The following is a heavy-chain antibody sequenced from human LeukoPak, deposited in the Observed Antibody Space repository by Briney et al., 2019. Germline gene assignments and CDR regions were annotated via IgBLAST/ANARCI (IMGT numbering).Heavy chain of an antibody. J-gene: IGHJ4*02. CDR3: ARLLYCCSGGSCSHRHFDY. CDR2: IIPFFGTA. Sequence: SVKVSCKASGGTFSSYAISWVRQAPGQGLEWMGGIIPFFGTANYAQKFQGRVTITTDESTSTAYMELSSLRSEDTAVYYCARLLYCCSGGSCSHRHFDYWGQGTLVTVSS. CDR1: GGTFSSYA. D-gene: IGHD2-15*01. V-gene: IGHV1-69*05.